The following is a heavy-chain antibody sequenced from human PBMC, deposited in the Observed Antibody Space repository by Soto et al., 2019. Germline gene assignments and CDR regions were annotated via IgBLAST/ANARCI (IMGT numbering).Heavy chain of an antibody. CDR2: IYHSGST. J-gene: IGHJ5*02. V-gene: IGHV4-30-4*01. D-gene: IGHD6-6*01. CDR3: ARERPDGARLDP. CDR1: GGSISSSAYY. Sequence: QVQLQESGPGLVEPSQTLALTCSVSGGSISSSAYYWSRIRQPPGKGLEWIGYIYHSGSTYYNPSLKSRVTISVNTSKNQFSLKLSSVTAADTAVYYCARERPDGARLDPWGQGTLVTVSS.